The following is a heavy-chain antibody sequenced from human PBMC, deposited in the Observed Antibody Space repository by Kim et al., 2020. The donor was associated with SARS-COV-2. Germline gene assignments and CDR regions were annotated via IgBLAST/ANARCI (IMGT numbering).Heavy chain of an antibody. CDR3: AMRYSLREWYFDY. V-gene: IGHV7-4-1*02. D-gene: IGHD3-3*01. J-gene: IGHJ4*02. Sequence: YAQGFTGRFVFSLDTSVSTAYLQISSLKAEDTAVYYCAMRYSLREWYFDYWGQGTLVTVSS.